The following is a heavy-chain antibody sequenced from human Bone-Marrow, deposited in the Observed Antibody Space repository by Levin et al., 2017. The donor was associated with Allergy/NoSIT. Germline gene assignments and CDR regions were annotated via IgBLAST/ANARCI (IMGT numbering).Heavy chain of an antibody. Sequence: SGGSLRLSCAASEFTFNIYAMHWIRQAPGKGLEWVAFISYDGTQKNYADSVRGRFTISRDSSENTLYLEMNSLPAADTAFYYCARGGFYHVLTCDYGAYWGQGSLVTVSS. D-gene: IGHD3-9*01. CDR1: EFTFNIYA. CDR2: ISYDGTQK. J-gene: IGHJ4*02. V-gene: IGHV3-30*04. CDR3: ARGGFYHVLTCDYGAY.